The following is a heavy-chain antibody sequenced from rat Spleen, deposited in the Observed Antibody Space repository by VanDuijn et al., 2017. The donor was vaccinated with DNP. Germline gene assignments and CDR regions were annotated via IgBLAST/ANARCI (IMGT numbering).Heavy chain of an antibody. CDR1: GFTFDNYW. V-gene: IGHV5-31*01. Sequence: EVQLVESGGGLVQPGGSLRLSCIASGFTFDNYWMTWIRQVPGKGLEWIGSITANSMSSYYPDSVKGRFTVSRDNAKSTLYLQMDSLRSEDTATYYGARLMYTKDAMDAWGQGTSVTVSS. J-gene: IGHJ4*01. CDR2: ITANSMSS. D-gene: IGHD1-6*01. CDR3: ARLMYTKDAMDA.